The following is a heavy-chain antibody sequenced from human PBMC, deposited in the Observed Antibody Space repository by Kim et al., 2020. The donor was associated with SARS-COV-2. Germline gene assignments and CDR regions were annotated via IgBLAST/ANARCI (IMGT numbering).Heavy chain of an antibody. D-gene: IGHD6-19*01. CDR3: ARAYSSGWAYFDY. J-gene: IGHJ4*02. CDR1: GFTFSSYS. V-gene: IGHV3-21*01. CDR2: ISSSSSYI. Sequence: GGSLRLSCAASGFTFSSYSMNWVRQAPGKVLEWVSSISSSSSYIYYAESVKGRFTTSRDNAKNSLYLQMNSLRAEDTAVYYCARAYSSGWAYFDYWGQGTLVTVSS.